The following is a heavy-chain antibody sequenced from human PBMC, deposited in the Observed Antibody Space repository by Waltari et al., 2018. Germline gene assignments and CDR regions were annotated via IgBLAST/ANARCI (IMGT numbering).Heavy chain of an antibody. J-gene: IGHJ4*02. D-gene: IGHD6-13*01. Sequence: EVQLVESGGGLVKPGGSLRLSCAASGFTFSNAWMSWVRQAPGKGLEWVGHIKSKTDGGTTDYAAPVKGRFTISRDDSKNTLYLQMNSLKTEDTAVYYCTTDETIAAAEGWGQGTLVTVSS. CDR1: GFTFSNAW. CDR2: IKSKTDGGTT. CDR3: TTDETIAAAEG. V-gene: IGHV3-15*01.